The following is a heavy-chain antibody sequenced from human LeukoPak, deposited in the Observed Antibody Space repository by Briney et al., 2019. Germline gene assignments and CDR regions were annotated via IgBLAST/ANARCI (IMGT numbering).Heavy chain of an antibody. J-gene: IGHJ4*02. CDR1: GYTFTSYD. CDR3: ARELRRDDC. D-gene: IGHD2-21*01. CDR2: MNPNSGKT. Sequence: ASVKVSCKASGYTFTSYDINWVRQATGQGLEWMGWMNPNSGKTGYAQKFQGRVTMTWDTSISTAYMELGSLRSEDTAIYYCARELRRDDCWGQGTLATVSS. V-gene: IGHV1-8*01.